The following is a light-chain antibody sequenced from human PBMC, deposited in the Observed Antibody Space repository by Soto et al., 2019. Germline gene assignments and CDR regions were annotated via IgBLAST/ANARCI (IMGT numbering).Light chain of an antibody. CDR2: ATS. CDR1: QNIDNY. Sequence: DIQMTQSPSSLSASLGDRVTITCRASQNIDNYLNWYQQKPGKAPKLLIYATSTLQSGVPSRFSGSGSGTEFSLTISSLQAEDFATYFCQESYISPAVSLGGGTKVEIK. CDR3: QESYISPAVS. J-gene: IGKJ4*01. V-gene: IGKV1-39*01.